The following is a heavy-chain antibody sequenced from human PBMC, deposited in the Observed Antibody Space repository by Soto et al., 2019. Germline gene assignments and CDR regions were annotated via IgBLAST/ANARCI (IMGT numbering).Heavy chain of an antibody. J-gene: IGHJ5*02. CDR1: GGSFSGYY. CDR3: ARGRGYCSGGSCSYNWFDP. D-gene: IGHD2-15*01. Sequence: SETLSLTCAVYGGSFSGYYWSWIRQPPGKGLEWIGEINHSGSTNYNPSLKSRVTISVDTSKNQFSLKLSSVTAADTAVYYCARGRGYCSGGSCSYNWFDPWGQGTLVTVSS. V-gene: IGHV4-34*01. CDR2: INHSGST.